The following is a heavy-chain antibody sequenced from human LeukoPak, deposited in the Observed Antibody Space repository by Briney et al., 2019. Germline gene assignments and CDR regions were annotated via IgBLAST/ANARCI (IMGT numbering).Heavy chain of an antibody. CDR2: INPNSGGT. CDR3: ARPRVRANWFDP. CDR1: GYTFTGYY. J-gene: IGHJ5*02. V-gene: IGHV1-2*02. D-gene: IGHD3-22*01. Sequence: ASVKVSCKASGYTFTGYYMHWVRQAPGQGLEWMGWINPNSGGTNYAQKFQGRVTMTRDTSISTAYMELSRLRSDDTAVYYCARPRVRANWFDPWGQGTLVTVSS.